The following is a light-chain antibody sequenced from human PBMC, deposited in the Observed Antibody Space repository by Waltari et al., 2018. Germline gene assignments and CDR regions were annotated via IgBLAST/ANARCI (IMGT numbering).Light chain of an antibody. Sequence: DIVMTQSPDSLAVSLGERATINCKSSQSVLYSSNNKNYLAWYQQKPGQPPKLLIYWASTRESGVPDRFSGSGSGTDFTLTISSLQADDVAVYYCQQYYSTPTFGQGTRLEIK. CDR1: QSVLYSSNNKNY. J-gene: IGKJ5*01. V-gene: IGKV4-1*01. CDR3: QQYYSTPT. CDR2: WAS.